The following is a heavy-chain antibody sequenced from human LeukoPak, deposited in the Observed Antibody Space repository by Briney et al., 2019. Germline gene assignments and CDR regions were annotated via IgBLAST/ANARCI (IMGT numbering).Heavy chain of an antibody. D-gene: IGHD3-22*01. V-gene: IGHV1-24*01. CDR1: GYTLTDLS. CDR3: ATLFYDSSGFGGRRNWYFDL. J-gene: IGHJ2*01. CDR2: FGPEEGEA. Sequence: ASVNVSCTISGYTLTDLSVHWVRQAPGKGLEWMGGFGPEEGEAIYPQKFQGRVTMTEDTSTDTAYMELSRLTSEDTAVYYCATLFYDSSGFGGRRNWYFDLWGRGTLVTVSS.